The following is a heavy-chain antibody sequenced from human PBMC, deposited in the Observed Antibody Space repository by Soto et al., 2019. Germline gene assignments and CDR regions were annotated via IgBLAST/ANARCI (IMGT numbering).Heavy chain of an antibody. CDR2: ISGSGSTT. D-gene: IGHD5-12*01. CDR3: AKDRRDGYNYDTFDY. CDR1: GFTFSSYA. V-gene: IGHV3-23*01. J-gene: IGHJ4*02. Sequence: EVQLLESGGGLVQPGGSLRLSCAASGFTFSSYAMSWVRQAPGKGLEWVSPISGSGSTTYYADSVKGRFTITRENSKNTLYLQMNSLRAEDTAVYYCAKDRRDGYNYDTFDYWGQGTLVTVSS.